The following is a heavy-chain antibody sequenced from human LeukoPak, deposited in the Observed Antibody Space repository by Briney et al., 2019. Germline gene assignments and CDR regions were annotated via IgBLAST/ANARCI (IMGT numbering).Heavy chain of an antibody. D-gene: IGHD5-12*01. V-gene: IGHV3-30*01. CDR3: ARERGYSGYNYYYYYTDV. Sequence: GGSLRLSCAASGFSFSSYAMHWVREAPGKGLEWVAVTSYDGSNKYYADSVKGRFTISRDNSKNTLYLQMNSLRAEDTAVYYCARERGYSGYNYYYYYTDVWGKGTTVTVSS. J-gene: IGHJ6*03. CDR2: TSYDGSNK. CDR1: GFSFSSYA.